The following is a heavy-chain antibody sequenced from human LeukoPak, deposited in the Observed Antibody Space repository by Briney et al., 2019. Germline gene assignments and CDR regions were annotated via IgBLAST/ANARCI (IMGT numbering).Heavy chain of an antibody. D-gene: IGHD6-13*01. J-gene: IGHJ4*02. CDR1: GFTFSNYA. CDR2: ISSDGNDK. V-gene: IGHV3-30-3*01. Sequence: AGGSLSLSCAASGFTFSNYAIHWVRQAPGKGLEWVAVISSDGNDKYNADSVKGRFTISRDNSKNMVFLKTNSLRVEDTGVYYCARDGDTAAAGYYFDSWGQGTLVTVSS. CDR3: ARDGDTAAAGYYFDS.